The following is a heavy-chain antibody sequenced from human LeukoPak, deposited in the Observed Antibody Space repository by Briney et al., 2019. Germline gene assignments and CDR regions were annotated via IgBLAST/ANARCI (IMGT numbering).Heavy chain of an antibody. V-gene: IGHV4-59*11. CDR3: ARGVAGSGSTPNY. D-gene: IGHD1-26*01. CDR2: IYYSGST. CDR1: GGSISSHY. Sequence: SETLSLTCNVSGGSISSHYWSWIRQPPGKGLEWIGYIYYSGSTNYNPSLKSRVTISVDTSNNQFSLKLSSVTAADTAVYYCARGVAGSGSTPNYWGQGTLVTVSS. J-gene: IGHJ4*02.